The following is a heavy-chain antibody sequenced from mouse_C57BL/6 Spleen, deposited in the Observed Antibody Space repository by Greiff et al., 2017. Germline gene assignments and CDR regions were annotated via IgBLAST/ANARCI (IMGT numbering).Heavy chain of an antibody. J-gene: IGHJ3*01. D-gene: IGHD2-5*01. Sequence: ESGPGMVKPSQSLSLTCTVTGYSITSGYDWHWIRHFPGNKLEWMGYISYSGSTNYNPSLKSRISITHDTSKNHFFLKLNSVTTEDTATYYCARAYYSNYSAWFAYWGQGTLVTVSA. V-gene: IGHV3-1*01. CDR2: ISYSGST. CDR3: ARAYYSNYSAWFAY. CDR1: GYSITSGYD.